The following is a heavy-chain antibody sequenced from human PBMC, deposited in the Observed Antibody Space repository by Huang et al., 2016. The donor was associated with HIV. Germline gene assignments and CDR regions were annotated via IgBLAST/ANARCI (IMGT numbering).Heavy chain of an antibody. Sequence: EEQLVQSGAEVKKPGESLKISCKGSGYSFTSYWIGWVRQMPGKGLEWMGIIYPYDSDTKYNPSFQGQVTISADKSSNTAYLQWSALRASDTAMYYRARPPRHSSGWSHVFDIWGQGTMVTVSS. CDR1: GYSFTSYW. CDR3: ARPPRHSSGWSHVFDI. CDR2: IYPYDSDT. D-gene: IGHD6-19*01. V-gene: IGHV5-51*03. J-gene: IGHJ3*02.